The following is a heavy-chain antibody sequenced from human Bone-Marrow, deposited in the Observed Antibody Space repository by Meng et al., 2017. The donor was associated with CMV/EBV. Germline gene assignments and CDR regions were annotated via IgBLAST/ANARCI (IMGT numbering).Heavy chain of an antibody. CDR3: ARDPRLGKGYYGMDV. CDR2: IYYSGST. CDR1: GYSISSGYY. J-gene: IGHJ6*02. Sequence: GSLRLSCTVSGYSISSGYYWGWIRQPPGKGLEWIGSIYYSGSTYYNPSLKSRVTISVDTSKNQFSLKLSSVTAADTAVYYCARDPRLGKGYYGMDVWGQGNTVTVAS. V-gene: IGHV4-38-2*02. D-gene: IGHD6-19*01.